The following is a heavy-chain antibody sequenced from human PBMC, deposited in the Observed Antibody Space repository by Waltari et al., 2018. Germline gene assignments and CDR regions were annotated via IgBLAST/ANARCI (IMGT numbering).Heavy chain of an antibody. CDR1: GYSISSGYY. CDR3: ARHEVSRVVTGFDY. J-gene: IGHJ4*02. V-gene: IGHV4-38-2*01. Sequence: QVQMQESGPGLVKPSETLSLTCAVSGYSISSGYYWGWIRQPPGKGLEWIGGIYHSGSTYYNPSLKSRVTISGDTSKNQFSLKLSSVTAADTAVYYCARHEVSRVVTGFDYWGQGTLVTVSS. D-gene: IGHD2-15*01. CDR2: IYHSGST.